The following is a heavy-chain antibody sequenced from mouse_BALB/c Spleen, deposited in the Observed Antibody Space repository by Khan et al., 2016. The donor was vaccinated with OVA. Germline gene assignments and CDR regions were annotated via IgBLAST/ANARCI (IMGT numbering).Heavy chain of an antibody. J-gene: IGHJ3*01. CDR3: ARAYFYGSSTWFGY. D-gene: IGHD1-1*01. Sequence: QVQLMQSGAELVKPGASVKLSCKASGYTFTTYWMHWVKRRPGQGLEWIGEIDPSASYTNYTQEFKGQFTLTVDKSSSTAYMQLSSLTSEDSAVYYCARAYFYGSSTWFGYWGQGTLVTVSA. V-gene: IGHV1-69*01. CDR1: GYTFTTYW. CDR2: IDPSASYT.